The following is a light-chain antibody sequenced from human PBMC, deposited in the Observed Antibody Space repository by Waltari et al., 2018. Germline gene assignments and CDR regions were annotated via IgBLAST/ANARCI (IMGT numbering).Light chain of an antibody. CDR2: WAS. CDR1: QTVLYSDNNNY. CDR3: QQYYTTPVT. Sequence: DIVMTQSPDSLAVSLGERATINCKSSQTVLYSDNNNYLGWYQQRPGQPPKLLISWASSRESGVPDRFSGSGSGTDFPLTINSLQAEDVAVYYCQQYYTTPVTFGQGTKLEIK. J-gene: IGKJ2*01. V-gene: IGKV4-1*01.